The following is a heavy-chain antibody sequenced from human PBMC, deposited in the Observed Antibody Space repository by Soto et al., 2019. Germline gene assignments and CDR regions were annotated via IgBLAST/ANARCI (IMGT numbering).Heavy chain of an antibody. D-gene: IGHD6-13*01. Sequence: SVKVSSKASGGNLISYAVSWVRQAPGQGLEWMGGIIPIFGTANYAQNFQGRVTITADESTSTAYMELSSLRSEDTAVSYCARAKGIAASFLVWGKGTLVTVSS. CDR1: GGNLISYA. V-gene: IGHV1-69*13. CDR3: ARAKGIAASFLV. CDR2: IIPIFGTA. J-gene: IGHJ4*02.